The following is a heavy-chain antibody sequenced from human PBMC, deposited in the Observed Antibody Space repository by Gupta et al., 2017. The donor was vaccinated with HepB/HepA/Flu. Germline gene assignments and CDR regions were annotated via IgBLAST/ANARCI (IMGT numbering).Heavy chain of an antibody. D-gene: IGHD1-26*01. CDR2: IWYDGIIK. Sequence: QGQLVESGGGVVQPERSMRISCPASGFTSSTYGMRWVRQAPGKGLEWVAGIWYDGIIKYYADSVKGRFTISRDNFKNTLYLQINSLRAEDTAVYYCARGSGSYQGNGFDYWGQGTLVTVSS. J-gene: IGHJ4*02. V-gene: IGHV3-33*01. CDR3: ARGSGSYQGNGFDY. CDR1: GFTSSTYG.